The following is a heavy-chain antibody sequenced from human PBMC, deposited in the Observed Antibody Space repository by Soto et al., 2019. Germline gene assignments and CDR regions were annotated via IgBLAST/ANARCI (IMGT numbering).Heavy chain of an antibody. Sequence: QVQLVESGGGVVQPGRSLRLSCAASGFTFSSYGMHWVRQAPGKGLEWVAVIWYDGSNKYYADSVKGRFTISRDNSKNTLYLQMNQLRAEDTAVYYCGREGIKGVVDGPQRWFDPWGQGTLVTVSS. J-gene: IGHJ5*02. CDR3: GREGIKGVVDGPQRWFDP. CDR1: GFTFSSYG. D-gene: IGHD3-22*01. CDR2: IWYDGSNK. V-gene: IGHV3-33*01.